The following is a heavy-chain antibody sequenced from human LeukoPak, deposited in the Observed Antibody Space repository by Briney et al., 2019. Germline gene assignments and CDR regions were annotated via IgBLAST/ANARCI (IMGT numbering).Heavy chain of an antibody. J-gene: IGHJ3*02. CDR2: INWDGGST. CDR1: GFTFDDYG. D-gene: IGHD2-2*01. CDR3: ASLVVPAAHDAFDI. V-gene: IGHV3-20*04. Sequence: TGGSLRPSCAASGFTFDDYGMTWVRQAPGKGLEWVSGINWDGGSTGYADSVKGRFTISRDNAKNSLYLQMNSLRAEDTALYYCASLVVPAAHDAFDIWGQGTMVTVSS.